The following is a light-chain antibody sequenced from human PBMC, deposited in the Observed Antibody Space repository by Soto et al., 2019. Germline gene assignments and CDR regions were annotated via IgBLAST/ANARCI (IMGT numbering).Light chain of an antibody. CDR2: EVS. V-gene: IGLV2-14*01. CDR3: SSYTSSTAYV. CDR1: SSDVGGYNY. J-gene: IGLJ1*01. Sequence: QSVLTQPASVSGSPGQSITISCTGTSSDVGGYNYVSWYQLHPGKAPKLMVYEVSNRPSGVSNHFSGPKSGNTPSLTISGLQAEDEADYYCSSYTSSTAYVFGPGTKVTVL.